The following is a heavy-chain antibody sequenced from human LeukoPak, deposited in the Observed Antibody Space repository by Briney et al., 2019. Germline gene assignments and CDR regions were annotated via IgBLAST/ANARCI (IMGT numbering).Heavy chain of an antibody. V-gene: IGHV3-21*01. D-gene: IGHD1-1*01. Sequence: GGSLRLSCAASGFTFSSYSMNWVRRAPGKGLEWVSSISSGSSYIYYADSVKGRFTISRDNAKDSLYLQMNSLRAEDTAVYFCSRDYKGLSEYWGQGTLVTVSS. CDR3: SRDYKGLSEY. CDR2: ISSGSSYI. J-gene: IGHJ4*02. CDR1: GFTFSSYS.